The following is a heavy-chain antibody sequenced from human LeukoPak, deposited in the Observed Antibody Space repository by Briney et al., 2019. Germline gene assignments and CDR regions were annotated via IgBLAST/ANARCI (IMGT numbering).Heavy chain of an antibody. CDR3: AKVPRYGSGRAYYYGMDV. J-gene: IGHJ6*02. Sequence: GGSLRLSCAASGFTFSSYWMNWARQAPGKGLEWVASINHNGNVNYYVDSVKGRFTISRDNAKNSLYLQMNSLRAEDTPVYYCAKVPRYGSGRAYYYGMDVWGQGTTVTVSS. CDR1: GFTFSSYW. V-gene: IGHV3-7*01. D-gene: IGHD3-10*01. CDR2: INHNGNVN.